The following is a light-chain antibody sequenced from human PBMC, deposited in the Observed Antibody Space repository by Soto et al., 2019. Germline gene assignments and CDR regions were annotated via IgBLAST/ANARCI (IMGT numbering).Light chain of an antibody. CDR3: QQYKNWPRT. CDR2: GAS. J-gene: IGKJ1*01. CDR1: QSVSSN. Sequence: EIVMTQSPATLSVSPGERATLSCRASQSVSSNLAWYQQKPGQAPRLLIYGASTRATGIPARFSGSGSGTEFNLTNSSLQSEDFAVYYCQQYKNWPRTFGQGTKVESK. V-gene: IGKV3-15*01.